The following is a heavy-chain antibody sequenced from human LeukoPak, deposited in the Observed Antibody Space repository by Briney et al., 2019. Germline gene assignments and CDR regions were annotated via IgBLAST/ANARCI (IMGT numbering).Heavy chain of an antibody. CDR1: GFSFSSYW. V-gene: IGHV3-74*01. Sequence: GGSLRLSCVASGFSFSSYWMYWVRQAPGKGLVVVYRINGDGSTTHYADSVKGRFTISRDNAKNTLYLQMNRLRAEDTAVYYCARAHHNYYGGCYDHWGRGTLVTVSS. D-gene: IGHD4-23*01. J-gene: IGHJ4*02. CDR3: ARAHHNYYGGCYDH. CDR2: INGDGSTT.